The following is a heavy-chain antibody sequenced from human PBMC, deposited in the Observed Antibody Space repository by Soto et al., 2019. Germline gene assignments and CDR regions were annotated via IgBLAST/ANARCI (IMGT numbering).Heavy chain of an antibody. J-gene: IGHJ6*03. CDR1: GGSFSDNY. D-gene: IGHD3-3*01. CDR2: INHSGST. V-gene: IGHV4-34*01. CDR3: AREGVGVFWSGYYRYYYMGV. Sequence: QVLLQQWGAGLLKASETLSLTCAVYGGSFSDNYWSWIRQPPGKGLEWIGEINHSGSTNYNPSLKSRVTISVDTSKSQFSLKLSSVTAADTAMYYCAREGVGVFWSGYYRYYYMGVWGKGTTVTVSS.